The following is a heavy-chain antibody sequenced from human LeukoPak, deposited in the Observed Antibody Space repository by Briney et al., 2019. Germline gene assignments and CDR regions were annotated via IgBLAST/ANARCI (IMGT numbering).Heavy chain of an antibody. J-gene: IGHJ4*02. D-gene: IGHD3-3*01. Sequence: GGSLRLSCAASGFSVINAWMSWVRQAPGQGLEWVGRIKSRADGGTTGYAAPVEGRFSISRDGSENTLYLQMNSLQIDDTALYYCLIFPGRWGQGTLVAVSS. CDR2: IKSRADGGTT. CDR1: GFSVINAW. CDR3: LIFPGR. V-gene: IGHV3-15*05.